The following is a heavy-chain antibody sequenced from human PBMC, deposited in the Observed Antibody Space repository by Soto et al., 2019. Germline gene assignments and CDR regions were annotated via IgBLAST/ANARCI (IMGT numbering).Heavy chain of an antibody. Sequence: EVQLVESGGGLVLPGGSLRLSCAASGFTFSRYWMHWVRQAPGKGLVWVSRISSYGSDTHYADSVKGRFTISRDNAKNTLYLQMNSLRADDTAVYYRASNYAYAEGYYWYGIDVWGQGTTVTVSS. D-gene: IGHD3-16*01. CDR1: GFTFSRYW. CDR2: ISSYGSDT. V-gene: IGHV3-74*01. CDR3: ASNYAYAEGYYWYGIDV. J-gene: IGHJ6*02.